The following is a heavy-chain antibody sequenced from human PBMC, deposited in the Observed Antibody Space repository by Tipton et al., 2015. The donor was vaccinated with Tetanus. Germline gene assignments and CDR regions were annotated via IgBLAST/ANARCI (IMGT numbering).Heavy chain of an antibody. V-gene: IGHV3-33*01. CDR2: IWYDGSNK. D-gene: IGHD2-21*01. CDR1: GFTFSSYG. Sequence: SLRLSCAASGFTFSSYGMHWVRQAPGKGLEWVAVIWYDGSNKYYADSVKGRFTNSRDNSKNTLYLQMNSLRAEDTAVYYCARGTSRIVYYFDYWGQGTLVTVSS. J-gene: IGHJ4*02. CDR3: ARGTSRIVYYFDY.